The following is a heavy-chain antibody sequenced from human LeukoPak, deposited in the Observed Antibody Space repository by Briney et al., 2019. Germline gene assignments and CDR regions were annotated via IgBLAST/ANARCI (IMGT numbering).Heavy chain of an antibody. CDR3: AKGYYDILTDYFHNWFNP. D-gene: IGHD3-9*01. V-gene: IGHV3-23*01. J-gene: IGHJ5*02. CDR1: GFTFSSHA. Sequence: GGSLRLSCAASGFTFSSHALSWVRQAPGKGLEWVSSLSGSGYNTYYADSVKGRFTISRDNSKNTLYLQMNSLRADDTAVYYCAKGYYDILTDYFHNWFNPWGQGTLVIVSS. CDR2: LSGSGYNT.